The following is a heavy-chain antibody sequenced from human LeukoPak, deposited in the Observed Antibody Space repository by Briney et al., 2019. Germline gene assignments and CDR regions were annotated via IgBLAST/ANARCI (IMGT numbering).Heavy chain of an antibody. CDR1: GYTFTSYY. Sequence: AASVKVSCKASGYTFTSYYMHWVRQAPGQGLEWMGIINPSGGSTSYAQKFQGRVTMTRDTSTSTVYMELSSLRSEDTAVYYCARGGGVDTAMVRGVFDIWGQGTMVTVSS. CDR3: ARGGGVDTAMVRGVFDI. D-gene: IGHD5-18*01. V-gene: IGHV1-46*01. CDR2: INPSGGST. J-gene: IGHJ3*02.